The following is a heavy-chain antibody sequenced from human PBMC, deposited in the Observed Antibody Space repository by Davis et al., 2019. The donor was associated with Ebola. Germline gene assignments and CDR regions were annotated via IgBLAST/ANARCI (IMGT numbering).Heavy chain of an antibody. CDR1: GFVFSSYS. V-gene: IGHV3-64D*08. CDR2: IHSDGSGA. CDR3: VKDPFFYYNLDI. Sequence: GESLKISCLGSGFVFSSYSMHWVRQAPGKGLEYVSAIHSDGSGAFYADSVKGRFTISRDNDNNILYLQMSGLKIEDTAVYYCVKDPFFYYNLDIWGQGTTVTV. J-gene: IGHJ6*03.